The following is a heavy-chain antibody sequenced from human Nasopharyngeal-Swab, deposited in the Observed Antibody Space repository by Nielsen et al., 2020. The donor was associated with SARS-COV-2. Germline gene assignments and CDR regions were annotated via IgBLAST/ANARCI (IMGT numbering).Heavy chain of an antibody. Sequence: ASVKVSCKASGYTFTSYYMHWVRQAPGQGLEWMGIINPSGGSTSYAQKFQGRVTMTRDTSTSTVSMELSSLRSEDTAVYYCAKNLISSQIVDLFDYWGQGTLVTVSS. CDR2: INPSGGST. CDR3: AKNLISSQIVDLFDY. V-gene: IGHV1-46*01. J-gene: IGHJ4*02. CDR1: GYTFTSYY. D-gene: IGHD2/OR15-2a*01.